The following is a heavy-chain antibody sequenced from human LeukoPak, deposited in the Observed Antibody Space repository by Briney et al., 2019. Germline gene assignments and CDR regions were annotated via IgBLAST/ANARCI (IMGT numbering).Heavy chain of an antibody. J-gene: IGHJ6*03. CDR1: GFTFSSYA. Sequence: PGGSLRLSCAATGFTFSSYAMSWVRQAPGKGLEWVSAISGSGGSTYYADSVKGRFTISRDNSKNTLYLQMNSLRAEDTAVYYCAKSGLRFLEWLAEDYYYYMDVWGKGTTVTVSS. CDR2: ISGSGGST. D-gene: IGHD3-3*01. V-gene: IGHV3-23*01. CDR3: AKSGLRFLEWLAEDYYYYMDV.